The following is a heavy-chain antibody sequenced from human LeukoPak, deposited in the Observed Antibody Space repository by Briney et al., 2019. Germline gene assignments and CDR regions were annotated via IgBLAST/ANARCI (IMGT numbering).Heavy chain of an antibody. Sequence: GASVKVSCKASGYSFISYAFSWVRQAPGQGLEWVGWISAYSDNTDYAQKFQGRVSLTRDTSTSTAYMDLWSLRSDDTAVYYCARAVLDSYSSSWYPFDYWGQGTLVTVSS. D-gene: IGHD6-13*01. CDR1: GYSFISYA. V-gene: IGHV1-18*01. CDR2: ISAYSDNT. J-gene: IGHJ4*02. CDR3: ARAVLDSYSSSWYPFDY.